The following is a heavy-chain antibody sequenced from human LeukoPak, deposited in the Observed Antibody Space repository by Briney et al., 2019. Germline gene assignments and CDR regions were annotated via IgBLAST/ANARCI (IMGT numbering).Heavy chain of an antibody. D-gene: IGHD6-19*01. Sequence: GGSLRLSCAASGFTFSDYYMSWVRQAPGKGLEWVSAISGSGGTTYYADSVKGRFTISRDNSKSTLYLQINSLRAEDTAVYYCAKDHLPGIVVADRDYWGQGTLVTVSS. J-gene: IGHJ4*02. CDR3: AKDHLPGIVVADRDY. V-gene: IGHV3-23*01. CDR1: GFTFSDYY. CDR2: ISGSGGTT.